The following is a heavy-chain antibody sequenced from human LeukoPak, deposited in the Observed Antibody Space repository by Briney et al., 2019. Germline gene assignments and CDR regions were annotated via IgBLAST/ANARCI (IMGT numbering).Heavy chain of an antibody. J-gene: IGHJ6*02. V-gene: IGHV3-30*18. CDR1: GFTFSSNG. Sequence: GGSLRLSCAASGFTFSSNGMHWVRQAPGKGLEWVAVISYDGSNKYYADSVKGRFTISRDNSKNTLYLQMNSLRAEDTAVYYCAKDLSGSGIPGDYYYGMDVWGQGTTVTVSS. D-gene: IGHD1-26*01. CDR2: ISYDGSNK. CDR3: AKDLSGSGIPGDYYYGMDV.